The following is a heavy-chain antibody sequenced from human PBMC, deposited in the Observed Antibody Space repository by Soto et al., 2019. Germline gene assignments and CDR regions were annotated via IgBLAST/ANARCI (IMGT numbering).Heavy chain of an antibody. CDR1: GFTFSSYA. V-gene: IGHV3-23*01. Sequence: EVQLLESGGGLVQPGGSLRLSCAASGFTFSSYAMSWVRQAPGKGLEWVSAISGSGGSTYYADSVKGRFTISRDNSKNTLYLQMNSMRAEDTAVYYCAKREITMIVVVEDAFDIWGQGTMVTVSS. CDR2: ISGSGGST. J-gene: IGHJ3*02. D-gene: IGHD3-22*01. CDR3: AKREITMIVVVEDAFDI.